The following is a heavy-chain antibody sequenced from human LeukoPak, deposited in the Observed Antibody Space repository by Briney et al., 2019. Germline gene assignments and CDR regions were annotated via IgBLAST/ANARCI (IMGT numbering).Heavy chain of an antibody. CDR1: GYSFTNYG. Sequence: ASVKVSCKTSGYSFTNYGISWVRQAPGQGLEWMGWISAYNGNTNYAEKFEGRVTMTTDTSTSTAYMELRSLRSDDTAVYYCTRGAGWLIDYWGQGILVTVSS. CDR2: ISAYNGNT. J-gene: IGHJ4*02. V-gene: IGHV1-18*01. D-gene: IGHD3-16*01. CDR3: TRGAGWLIDY.